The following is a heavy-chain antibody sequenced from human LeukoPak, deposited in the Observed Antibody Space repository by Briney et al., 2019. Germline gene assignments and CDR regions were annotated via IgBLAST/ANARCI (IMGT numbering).Heavy chain of an antibody. J-gene: IGHJ4*02. CDR3: ASTASADY. V-gene: IGHV3-7*01. CDR1: GFSFGSYW. D-gene: IGHD5-18*01. CDR2: INRDGSEK. Sequence: GGSLRLSCAASGFSFGSYWMTWVRQAPGKGLEWVANINRDGSEKFYVDSVKGRFTISRDNAKNSLYLQMNSLRAEDTALYYCASTASADYWGQGTLVTVSS.